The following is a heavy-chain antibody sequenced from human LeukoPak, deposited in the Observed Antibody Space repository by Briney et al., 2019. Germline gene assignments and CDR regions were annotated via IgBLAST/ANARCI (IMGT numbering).Heavy chain of an antibody. J-gene: IGHJ3*02. V-gene: IGHV3-48*03. CDR2: IDSAGSTI. CDR1: GFTFSSYE. D-gene: IGHD2-21*02. Sequence: PGGSLRLSCAASGFTFSSYEMNWVRQAPGKGLEWVSYIDSAGSTIYYADSVKGRFTISRDSAKNSLYLQMNNLRAEDTAIYYCARGVGYCGGDCYQDALDIWGQGTMVTVSS. CDR3: ARGVGYCGGDCYQDALDI.